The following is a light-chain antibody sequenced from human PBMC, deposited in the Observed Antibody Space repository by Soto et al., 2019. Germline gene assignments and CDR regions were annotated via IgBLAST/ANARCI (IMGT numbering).Light chain of an antibody. CDR3: QQYENRPLT. CDR2: DAS. V-gene: IGKV1-33*01. J-gene: IGKJ4*01. Sequence: DIQMTQSPSSLSASVGDRVTITCQASQDIRNHLNWYQQKPGKAPNLLINDASNLETGVPSRFSGSGSGTDFTFTITSLQPEDIETYYCQQYENRPLTFGGGTKVDIK. CDR1: QDIRNH.